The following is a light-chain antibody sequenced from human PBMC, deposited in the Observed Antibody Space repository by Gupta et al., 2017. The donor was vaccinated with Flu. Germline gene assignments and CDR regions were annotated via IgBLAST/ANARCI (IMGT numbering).Light chain of an antibody. J-gene: IGLJ3*02. Sequence: SITISCTGTSSDVGSYNLVSWYQQHPGKAPKLMIYEGSKRPSGVSDRFSGSKSGNTASLTISGLQAEDEADYYCCSYAGGSTWVFGGGTKLTVL. V-gene: IGLV2-23*01. CDR3: CSYAGGSTWV. CDR1: SSDVGSYNL. CDR2: EGS.